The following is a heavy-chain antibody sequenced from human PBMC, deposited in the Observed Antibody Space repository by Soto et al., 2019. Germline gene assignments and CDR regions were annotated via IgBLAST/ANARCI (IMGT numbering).Heavy chain of an antibody. CDR1: GGSISSYY. V-gene: IGHV4-59*01. D-gene: IGHD3-10*01. CDR3: ARDERGMDV. Sequence: SETLSLTCTVSGGSISSYYWSWIRQPPEKGLEWIGYIYYSGSTNYNPSLKSRVTISVDTSKNQFSLKLSSVTAADTAVYYCARDERGMDVSGKATTVTVSS. CDR2: IYYSGST. J-gene: IGHJ6*04.